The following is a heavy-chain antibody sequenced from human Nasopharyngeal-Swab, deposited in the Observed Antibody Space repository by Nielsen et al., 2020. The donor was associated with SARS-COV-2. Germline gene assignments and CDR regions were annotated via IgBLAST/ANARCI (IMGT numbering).Heavy chain of an antibody. D-gene: IGHD3-22*01. CDR1: GGSISTYY. CDR3: ARAGSHYSGGYDAFDI. Sequence: GSLRLSCTVFGGSISTYYWSWIRQPPGKGLEWIGDINYSGNTNYNPSIKGRVTISVDTSKKQFSLSLSSVTAADTAVYYCARAGSHYSGGYDAFDIWGQGTMVTVSS. CDR2: INYSGNT. J-gene: IGHJ3*02. V-gene: IGHV4-59*08.